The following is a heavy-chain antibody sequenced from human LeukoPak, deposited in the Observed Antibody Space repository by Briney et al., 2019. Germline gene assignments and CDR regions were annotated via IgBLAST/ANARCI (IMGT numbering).Heavy chain of an antibody. CDR2: IKNKTNGGTT. D-gene: IGHD2-2*01. CDR3: ARGFCSSTSCYQGPFAF. CDR1: GFIFSSAW. J-gene: IGHJ4*02. V-gene: IGHV3-15*01. Sequence: GGSLRLSCAASGFIFSSAWMTWVRQAPGKGLEWVGHIKNKTNGGTTDYAAPVKGRFIISRDDSKNTLYLKMNSLRTEDTAVYYCARGFCSSTSCYQGPFAFWGQGTLVTVSS.